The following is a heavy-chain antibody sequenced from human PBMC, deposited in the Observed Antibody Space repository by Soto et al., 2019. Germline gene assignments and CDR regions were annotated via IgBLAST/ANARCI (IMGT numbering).Heavy chain of an antibody. CDR3: AKKLPEAGSHFAFDI. Sequence: GGSLRLSCAASGFTFSSYAMTWVRRAPGKGLEWVSTISGSGVSTYYADSVKGRFTISRDNSKNTLYLQMNSLRAEDTAVYYCAKKLPEAGSHFAFDIWGHGTMVTVSS. CDR2: ISGSGVST. V-gene: IGHV3-23*01. J-gene: IGHJ3*02. D-gene: IGHD2-2*01. CDR1: GFTFSSYA.